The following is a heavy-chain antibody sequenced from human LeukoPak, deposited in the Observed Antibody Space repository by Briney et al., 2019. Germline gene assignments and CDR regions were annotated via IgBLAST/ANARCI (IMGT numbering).Heavy chain of an antibody. CDR2: IIPIFDTA. Sequence: SVNVSCKASGGTFSSYSISWIRQAPGQGLEWMGGIIPIFDTADYAQKFQGRVTITADESTSTAYMELSSLRSEDTAVFYCARISLGAIWGYYYGMDVWGQGTTVTVSS. D-gene: IGHD1-26*01. V-gene: IGHV1-69*13. CDR3: ARISLGAIWGYYYGMDV. CDR1: GGTFSSYS. J-gene: IGHJ6*02.